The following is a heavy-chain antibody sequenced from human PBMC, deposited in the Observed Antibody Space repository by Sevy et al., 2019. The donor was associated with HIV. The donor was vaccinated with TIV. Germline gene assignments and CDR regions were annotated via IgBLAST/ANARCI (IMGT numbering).Heavy chain of an antibody. CDR2: INSDGSST. V-gene: IGHV3-74*03. CDR1: GFSFSIYW. CDR3: VREGVGGYSYGFDY. D-gene: IGHD5-18*01. Sequence: GGSLRLSCAASGFSFSIYWMHWVRQVPGKGLVWVSRINSDGSSTTYADSVKGRFTFSRDNAKSTLFLQMNSLRVEDTAVYYCVREGVGGYSYGFDYWGQGTLVTVSS. J-gene: IGHJ4*02.